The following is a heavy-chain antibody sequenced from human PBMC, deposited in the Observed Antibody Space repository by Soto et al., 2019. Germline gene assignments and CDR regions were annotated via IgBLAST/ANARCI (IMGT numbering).Heavy chain of an antibody. D-gene: IGHD6-19*01. CDR1: GGSISSSSYY. J-gene: IGHJ6*02. Sequence: SETLSLTCTVSGGSISSSSYYWGWIRQPPGKGLEWIGSIYYSGSTYYNPSLKSRVTISVDTSKNQFSLKLSSVTAADTAVYYCARHKPNSSGWHYYYGMDVWGQGTTVTVSS. CDR2: IYYSGST. V-gene: IGHV4-39*01. CDR3: ARHKPNSSGWHYYYGMDV.